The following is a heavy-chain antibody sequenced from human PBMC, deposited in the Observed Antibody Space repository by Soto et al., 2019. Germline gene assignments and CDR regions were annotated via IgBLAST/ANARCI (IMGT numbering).Heavy chain of an antibody. V-gene: IGHV1-3*01. CDR1: GYTFTTYA. J-gene: IGHJ4*01. CDR3: AREGDGTTGYYQDY. D-gene: IGHD3-22*01. Sequence: ASVKVSCKTSGYTFTTYAVHWVRQAPGQRLEWMGWIVAGNGDTRYSEKFQGRVSITRDTSATTAYMELNSLRAEDTAVYYCAREGDGTTGYYQDYWGHGTLVTVSS. CDR2: IVAGNGDT.